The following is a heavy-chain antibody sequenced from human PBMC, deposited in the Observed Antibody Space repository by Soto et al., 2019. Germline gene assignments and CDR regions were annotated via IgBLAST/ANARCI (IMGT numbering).Heavy chain of an antibody. CDR1: GGTFSSYA. CDR2: IIPIFGTA. J-gene: IGHJ6*02. CDR3: AKNPLRTYYYGMDV. Sequence: SVKVSCKASGGTFSSYAISWVRQAPGQGLEWMGGIIPIFGTANYAQKFQGRVTITADESTSIAYMELSSLRSEDTAVYYCAKNPLRTYYYGMDVWGQGTTVTVSS. V-gene: IGHV1-69*13.